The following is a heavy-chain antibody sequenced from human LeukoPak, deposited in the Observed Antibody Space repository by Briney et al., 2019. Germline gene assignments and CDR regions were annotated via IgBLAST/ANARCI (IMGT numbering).Heavy chain of an antibody. Sequence: PGGSLRLSCAASGSTFSSYSMNWVRQAPGKGLEWVSSISSGSSYIYYADSVKGRFTISRDNAKNSLYLQMNSLRAEDTAVYYCARDARIAAAGTVLDVWGQGTTVTVSS. CDR1: GSTFSSYS. J-gene: IGHJ6*02. V-gene: IGHV3-21*01. D-gene: IGHD6-13*01. CDR2: ISSGSSYI. CDR3: ARDARIAAAGTVLDV.